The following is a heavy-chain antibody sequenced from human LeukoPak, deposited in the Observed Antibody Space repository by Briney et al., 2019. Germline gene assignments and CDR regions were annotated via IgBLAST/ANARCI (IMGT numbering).Heavy chain of an antibody. CDR1: GFTFDDYA. J-gene: IGHJ6*02. Sequence: GRSLRLSCAASGFTFDDYAMHWVRQAPGKGLEWVSGISWNSGSIGHADSVKGRFTISRDNAKNSLYLQMNSLRAEDTALYYCAKDIRKLLWFGVSHYYGMDVWGQGTTVTVSS. V-gene: IGHV3-9*01. D-gene: IGHD3-10*01. CDR2: ISWNSGSI. CDR3: AKDIRKLLWFGVSHYYGMDV.